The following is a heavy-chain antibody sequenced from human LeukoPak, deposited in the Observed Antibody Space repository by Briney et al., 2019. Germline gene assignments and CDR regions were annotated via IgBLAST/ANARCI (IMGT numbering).Heavy chain of an antibody. J-gene: IGHJ4*02. CDR3: ARDRGGDILTGYLVY. CDR2: IIPIFGTA. Sequence: SVKVSCKASGGTFISYAISWVRQAPGQGLEWMGGIIPIFGTANYAQKFQGRVTITADESTSTAYMELSSLRSEDTAVYYRARDRGGDILTGYLVYWGQGTLVTVSS. CDR1: GGTFISYA. D-gene: IGHD3-9*01. V-gene: IGHV1-69*13.